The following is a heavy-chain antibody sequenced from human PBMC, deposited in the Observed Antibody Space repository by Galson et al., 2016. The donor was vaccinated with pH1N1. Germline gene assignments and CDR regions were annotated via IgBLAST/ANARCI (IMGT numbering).Heavy chain of an antibody. V-gene: IGHV5-51*03. CDR1: GYYFSNYW. CDR2: IFPGDSNL. J-gene: IGHJ4*02. Sequence: QSGAEVKKPGESLRISCKASGYYFSNYWIGWVRQMPGKGLEWMGIIFPGDSNLKYSPSFQGQVTISADKSISTTYLHWSSLDASDTAMYFCARSARVWFDSSGYYPHYFDNWGQGTLVTVSS. CDR3: ARSARVWFDSSGYYPHYFDN. D-gene: IGHD3-22*01.